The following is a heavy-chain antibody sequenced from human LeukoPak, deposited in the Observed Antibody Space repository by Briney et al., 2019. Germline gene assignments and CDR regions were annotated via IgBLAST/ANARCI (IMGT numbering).Heavy chain of an antibody. CDR2: ISGSGGST. D-gene: IGHD3-22*01. V-gene: IGHV3-23*01. J-gene: IGHJ4*02. Sequence: GGSLRLSCAASGFTFSSYAMSWVRQAPGKGLEWVSAISGSGGSTYYADSVKGRFTISRDISKNTLFLQMNSLRAEDTAVYYCAKVPYYDSSGYYDYWGQGTLVTVSS. CDR1: GFTFSSYA. CDR3: AKVPYYDSSGYYDY.